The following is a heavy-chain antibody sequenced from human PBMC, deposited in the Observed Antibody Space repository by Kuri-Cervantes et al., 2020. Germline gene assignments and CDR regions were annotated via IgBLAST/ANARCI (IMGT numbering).Heavy chain of an antibody. CDR1: GFTFSSYS. Sequence: GESLKISCAASGFTFSSYSMNWVRQAPGKGLEWVSYISSSSSTIYYVDSVKGRFTISRENAKNSLYLQMNSLRAGDTAVYYCARVHYYGSGSYLGYYFDYWGQGTLVTVSS. V-gene: IGHV3-48*01. CDR3: ARVHYYGSGSYLGYYFDY. CDR2: ISSSSSTI. D-gene: IGHD3-10*01. J-gene: IGHJ4*02.